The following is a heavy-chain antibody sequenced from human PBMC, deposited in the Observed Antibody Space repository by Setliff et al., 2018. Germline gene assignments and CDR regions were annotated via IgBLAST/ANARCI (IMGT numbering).Heavy chain of an antibody. J-gene: IGHJ6*03. CDR1: NFSLTSGFF. CDR2: VYHRGST. Sequence: SETLSLTCTVSNFSLTSGFFWAWVRQPPGKGLEWIATVYHRGSTDYKPSLKSRATISVDTSKNQFSLKLSSVTAADTAIYYCARHDARGYYYYMDVWGEGTTVTVSS. D-gene: IGHD3-10*01. CDR3: ARHDARGYYYYMDV. V-gene: IGHV4-38-2*02.